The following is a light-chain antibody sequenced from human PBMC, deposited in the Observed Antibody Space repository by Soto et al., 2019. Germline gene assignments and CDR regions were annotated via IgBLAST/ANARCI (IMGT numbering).Light chain of an antibody. Sequence: QSVLTQPASVSGSPGQSITISCTGTSSDVGSYNYVSWYQQHPGKAPKLMIYEVSDRPSGISSRFSGSKSGNTASLTTSGLQTEDEADYYCSSYTSSRTLFGTGTKVTVL. J-gene: IGLJ1*01. CDR2: EVS. CDR1: SSDVGSYNY. V-gene: IGLV2-14*01. CDR3: SSYTSSRTL.